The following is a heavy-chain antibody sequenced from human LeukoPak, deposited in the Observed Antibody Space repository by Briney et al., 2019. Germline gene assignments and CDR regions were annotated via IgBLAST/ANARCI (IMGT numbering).Heavy chain of an antibody. CDR1: RFTFDVYA. CDR2: ISWNSDSI. CDR3: AKDATAVPGTVYMDV. V-gene: IGHV3-9*01. D-gene: IGHD6-13*01. J-gene: IGHJ6*03. Sequence: QPGRSLRLSCAASRFTFDVYAMHWVRQAPGKGLEWVSGISWNSDSIVSADSVKGRFTNSRDNAKNSVYLQMTSLRAEDTALYYCAKDATAVPGTVYMDVWGKGTTVTISS.